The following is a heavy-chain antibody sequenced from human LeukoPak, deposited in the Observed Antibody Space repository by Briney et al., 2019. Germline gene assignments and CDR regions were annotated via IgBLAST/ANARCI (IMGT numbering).Heavy chain of an antibody. CDR3: ATTTIRLGY. CDR1: GGSFSGYY. CDR2: INHSGST. J-gene: IGHJ4*02. V-gene: IGHV4-34*01. Sequence: SETLSLTCAVYGGSFSGYYWSWIRQPPGKGLEWIGEINHSGSTNYNPSLKSRVTISLDTSKNQFSLKLSSVTAADTAVYYCATTTIRLGYWGQGTLVTVSS. D-gene: IGHD1-26*01.